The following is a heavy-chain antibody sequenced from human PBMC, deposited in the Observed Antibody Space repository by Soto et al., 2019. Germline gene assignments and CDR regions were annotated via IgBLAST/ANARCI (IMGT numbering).Heavy chain of an antibody. D-gene: IGHD3-10*01. Sequence: ETLSLTCTVSGGSISSYYWSWIRQPPGKGLEWIGYIYYSGSTNYNPSLKSRVTISVDTSKNQFSLKLSSVTAADTAVYYCARDLGFTMVRGVPSPSGYYYYGMDVWGQGTTVTVSS. J-gene: IGHJ6*02. V-gene: IGHV4-59*12. CDR3: ARDLGFTMVRGVPSPSGYYYYGMDV. CDR1: GGSISSYY. CDR2: IYYSGST.